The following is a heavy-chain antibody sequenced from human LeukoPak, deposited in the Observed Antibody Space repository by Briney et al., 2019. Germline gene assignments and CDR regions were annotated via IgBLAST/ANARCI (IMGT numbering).Heavy chain of an antibody. CDR2: IYPGDSDT. J-gene: IGHJ4*02. CDR3: ARHNPAAGY. D-gene: IGHD6-13*01. CDR1: RYTFDTYW. Sequence: GESLKISCKGSRYTFDTYWIGWVRQMPGKGLEWMGIIYPGDSDTKYSPSFQGQVTISADKSISTAYLQWSSLKASDTAMYYCARHNPAAGYWGQGTLVTVSS. V-gene: IGHV5-51*01.